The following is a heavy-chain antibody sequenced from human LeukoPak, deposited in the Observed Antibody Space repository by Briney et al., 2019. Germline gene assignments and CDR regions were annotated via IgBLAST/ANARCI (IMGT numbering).Heavy chain of an antibody. CDR1: GFTVSSNY. Sequence: GGSLRLSCAASGFTVSSNYMSWVRQAPGKGLEWVSVIYSGGSMYYADSVKGRFTISRDNSKNTLYLQMNSLRAEDTAVYYCTRFDSSGYYDYWGQGTLVTVSS. J-gene: IGHJ4*02. CDR3: TRFDSSGYYDY. V-gene: IGHV3-53*01. D-gene: IGHD3-22*01. CDR2: IYSGGSM.